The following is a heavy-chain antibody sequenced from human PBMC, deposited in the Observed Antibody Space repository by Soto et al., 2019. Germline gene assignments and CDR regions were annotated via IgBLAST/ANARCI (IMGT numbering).Heavy chain of an antibody. J-gene: IGHJ4*02. Sequence: GGSLRLSCAASGFTFSSYAMSWVRQAPGKGLEWVSAISGSGGSTYYADSVKGRFTISRDNSKNTLYLQMNSLRAEDTAVYYCHSGYLGSGWYRTDYWGQGTLVTVSS. CDR1: GFTFSSYA. V-gene: IGHV3-23*01. CDR3: HSGYLGSGWYRTDY. D-gene: IGHD6-19*01. CDR2: ISGSGGST.